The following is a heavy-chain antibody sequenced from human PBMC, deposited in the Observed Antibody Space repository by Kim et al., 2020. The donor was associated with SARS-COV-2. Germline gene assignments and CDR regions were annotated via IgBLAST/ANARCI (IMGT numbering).Heavy chain of an antibody. D-gene: IGHD3-22*01. CDR1: GFTFGDYA. CDR3: TKDNKRGYYYDNSGHFR. CDR2: ISWNSGNI. J-gene: IGHJ4*02. V-gene: IGHV3-9*01. Sequence: GGSLRLSCAASGFTFGDYAMHWVRQAPGKGLEWVAGISWNSGNIAYGGSVKGRFTISRDNAKNSLFLQMNSLRAEDTAFYYCTKDNKRGYYYDNSGHFRWGQGILVTVSS.